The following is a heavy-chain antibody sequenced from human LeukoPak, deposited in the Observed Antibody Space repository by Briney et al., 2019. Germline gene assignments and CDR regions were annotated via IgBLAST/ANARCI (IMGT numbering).Heavy chain of an antibody. Sequence: SETLSLTCTVSGGSVSSGSYYWSWIRQPPGKGLEWIGYIYYSGSTNYNPSLKSRVTISVDTSKNQFSLKLSSVTAADTAVYYCARAVGYCSSTSCNNWFDPWGQGTLVTVSS. J-gene: IGHJ5*02. CDR1: GGSVSSGSYY. CDR3: ARAVGYCSSTSCNNWFDP. CDR2: IYYSGST. V-gene: IGHV4-61*01. D-gene: IGHD2-2*01.